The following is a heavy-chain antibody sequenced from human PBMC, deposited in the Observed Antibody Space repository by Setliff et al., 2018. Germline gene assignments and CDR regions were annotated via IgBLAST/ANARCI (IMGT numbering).Heavy chain of an antibody. J-gene: IGHJ3*02. CDR2: VSTYNGDT. CDR1: GYSFSFFG. Sequence: ASGKVSCKASGYSFSFFGITWVRQAPGQGLEWMGWVSTYNGDTNYAQKFRGRVTMTTDISTSTAYMELRTLRSDDTAVYYCARRPIALAGYRKGAFDIWGQGTVVT. D-gene: IGHD6-19*01. V-gene: IGHV1-18*01. CDR3: ARRPIALAGYRKGAFDI.